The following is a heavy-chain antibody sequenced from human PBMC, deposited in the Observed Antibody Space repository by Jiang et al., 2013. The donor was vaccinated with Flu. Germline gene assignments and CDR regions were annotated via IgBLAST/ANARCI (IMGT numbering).Heavy chain of an antibody. Sequence: QLVESGGGVVQPGGSLRLSCAASGFTFSSYGMHWVRQAPGKGLEWVAFIRYDGSNKYYADSVKGRFTISRDNSKNTLYLQMNSLRAEDTAVYYCAKGTAADILTDFDYWGQGTLVTVSS. CDR2: IRYDGSNK. V-gene: IGHV3-30*02. J-gene: IGHJ4*02. D-gene: IGHD3-9*01. CDR1: GFTFSSYG. CDR3: AKGTAADILTDFDY.